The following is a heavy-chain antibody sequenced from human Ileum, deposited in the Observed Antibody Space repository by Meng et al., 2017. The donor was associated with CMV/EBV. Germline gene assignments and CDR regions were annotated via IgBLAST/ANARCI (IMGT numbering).Heavy chain of an antibody. J-gene: IGHJ4*02. CDR1: GFTFRDYW. V-gene: IGHV3-74*01. Sequence: GESLKISCAASGFTFRDYWMHWVRHSPGKGLVWVSRINNEGNTADYADSVKGRFTFSRDHTKNTLYLQMNSLRAEDTAVYYCARPYTGASTLPFWGQGTLVTVSS. CDR3: ARPYTGASTLPF. D-gene: IGHD1-26*01. CDR2: INNEGNTA.